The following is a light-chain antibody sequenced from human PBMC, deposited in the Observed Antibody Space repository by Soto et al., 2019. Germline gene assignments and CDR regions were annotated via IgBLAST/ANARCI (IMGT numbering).Light chain of an antibody. CDR2: DVT. CDR1: SSDIGFYNY. V-gene: IGLV2-14*03. J-gene: IGLJ1*01. Sequence: QSALAQPASLSGSPGQSITISCAGTSSDIGFYNYVSWYQQHPGQAPKLIIYDVTHRPTGVSDRFSGSKSGSAAALTISGLQPADEADYYCGSYRNSNIFVFGTGTKVTVL. CDR3: GSYRNSNIFV.